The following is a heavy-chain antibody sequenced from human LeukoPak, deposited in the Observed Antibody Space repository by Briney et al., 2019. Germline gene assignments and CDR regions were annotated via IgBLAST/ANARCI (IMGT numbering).Heavy chain of an antibody. CDR3: AKGRISPDD. Sequence: GGSLRLSCAASGFTFNTYAMSWVRQAPGKGLEWVSIVTGSAETTYYADSVKGRFTISRDNSKNTLYLQMNSLRAEDTAVYYCAKGRISPDDWGQGTLVTVSS. D-gene: IGHD1-14*01. CDR1: GFTFNTYA. V-gene: IGHV3-23*01. CDR2: VTGSAETT. J-gene: IGHJ4*02.